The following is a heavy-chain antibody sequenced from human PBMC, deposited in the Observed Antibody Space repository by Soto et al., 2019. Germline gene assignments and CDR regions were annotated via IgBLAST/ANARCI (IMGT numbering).Heavy chain of an antibody. CDR2: IYHSGRT. CDR3: ASHRIMITFGRVIVIPQFAY. J-gene: IGHJ4*02. V-gene: IGHV4-30-2*01. Sequence: QLQLQESGSGLVKPSQTLSLTCAVSCGSISSGGYSWSWIRQPPGQGLEWIWYIYHSGRTYYNPSRRSRVPISGYMSKNQISLKLSSVPAADTAVDYCASHRIMITFGRVIVIPQFAYWGQGTLVTVSP. D-gene: IGHD3-16*02. CDR1: CGSISSGGYS.